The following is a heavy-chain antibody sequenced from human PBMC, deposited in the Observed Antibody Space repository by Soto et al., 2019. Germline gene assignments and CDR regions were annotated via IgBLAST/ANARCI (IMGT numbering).Heavy chain of an antibody. CDR1: GYTFTSYA. J-gene: IGHJ5*02. V-gene: IGHV1-3*01. D-gene: IGHD2-15*01. Sequence: QVQLVQSGAEVKKPGASVKVSCKASGYTFTSYAMHWVRQAPGQRLEWMGWINAGNGNTKYSQKFQGRVTITRDTSASTAYMELSSLRSEDTAVYYCARDLGECSGGSCYSWFDPWGQGTLVTVSS. CDR2: INAGNGNT. CDR3: ARDLGECSGGSCYSWFDP.